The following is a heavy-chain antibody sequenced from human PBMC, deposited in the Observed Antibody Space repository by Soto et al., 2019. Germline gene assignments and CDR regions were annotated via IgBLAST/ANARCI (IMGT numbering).Heavy chain of an antibody. D-gene: IGHD4-17*01. Sequence: GGSLRLSCAASGFTFSSYSVRCVRQARGTGLEWFSAISGCGVRTYYADSVNGRVTISRDDSKNTLYLQMNRLRAEDTAAYYCEKAFYCDYVFDYWRQGTLVTVSS. J-gene: IGHJ4*02. CDR2: ISGCGVRT. V-gene: IGHV3-23*01. CDR1: GFTFSSYS. CDR3: EKAFYCDYVFDY.